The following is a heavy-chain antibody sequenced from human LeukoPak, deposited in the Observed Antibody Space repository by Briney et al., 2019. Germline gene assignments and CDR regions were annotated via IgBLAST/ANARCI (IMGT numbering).Heavy chain of an antibody. V-gene: IGHV3-30*18. J-gene: IGHJ4*02. CDR1: GFTFSSYG. CDR2: ISYDGSNK. Sequence: GRSLRLSCAASGFTFSSYGMHWVRQAPGKGLEWVAVISYDGSNKYYADSVKGRFTISRDNSKNTLYLQMNSLRAEDTAVYYCAKDRVVYRGDYFDYWGQGTVVTVSS. D-gene: IGHD2-2*02. CDR3: AKDRVVYRGDYFDY.